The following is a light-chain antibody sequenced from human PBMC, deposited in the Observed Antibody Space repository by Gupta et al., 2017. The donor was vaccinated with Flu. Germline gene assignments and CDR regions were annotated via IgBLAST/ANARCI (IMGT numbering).Light chain of an antibody. V-gene: IGLV2-23*01. CDR2: EGN. CDR3: SSYENSENSVV. Sequence: QSALTQPAPVSGSPGQPIPISCIGTSSDVGNTDLVSWYQQHPGTAPKLMIYEGNKRPSGVSDRFSGSKSGSTASLTISGLQAEDEADYYCSSYENSENSVVFGGGTRLTVL. CDR1: SSDVGNTDL. J-gene: IGLJ2*01.